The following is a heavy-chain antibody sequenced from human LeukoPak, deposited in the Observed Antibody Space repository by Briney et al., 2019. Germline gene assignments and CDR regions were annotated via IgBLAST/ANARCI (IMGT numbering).Heavy chain of an antibody. Sequence: GGSLRLSCAASGFTFSDYSMNWVRQATGKGLEWVSYISSIGATIYYADSVKGRFTISRDNAKNSLYLKMNSLRAEDTAVYYCARHYYGSGSYVWFDPWGQGTLVTVSS. V-gene: IGHV3-48*03. CDR1: GFTFSDYS. J-gene: IGHJ5*02. CDR2: ISSIGATI. D-gene: IGHD3-10*01. CDR3: ARHYYGSGSYVWFDP.